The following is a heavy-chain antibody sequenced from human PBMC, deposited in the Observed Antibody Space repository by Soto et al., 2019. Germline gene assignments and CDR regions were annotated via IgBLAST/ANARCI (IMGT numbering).Heavy chain of an antibody. Sequence: PGESLKISCKGSGYSFTSYWIGWVRQMPGKGLEWMGIIYPGDSDTRYSPSFQGQVTISADKSISTAYLQWSSLKASDTAMYYCARLADDDYGDYRRGNASLDYWGQGTLVTVSS. J-gene: IGHJ4*02. V-gene: IGHV5-51*01. CDR2: IYPGDSDT. CDR3: ARLADDDYGDYRRGNASLDY. CDR1: GYSFTSYW. D-gene: IGHD4-17*01.